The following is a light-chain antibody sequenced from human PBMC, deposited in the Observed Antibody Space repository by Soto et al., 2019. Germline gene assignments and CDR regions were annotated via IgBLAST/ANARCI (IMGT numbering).Light chain of an antibody. CDR1: QSISSW. V-gene: IGKV1-5*01. CDR3: QQYNSHSRT. CDR2: DAS. J-gene: IGKJ1*01. Sequence: DIQMTQSPSTLSASVGDRVTITCRASQSISSWLAWYQQKPGKAPKLLISDASSLKSGVPSRFSGSGSATEFTLSISSLQPDDFATYYCQQYNSHSRTFGQGTKVDIK.